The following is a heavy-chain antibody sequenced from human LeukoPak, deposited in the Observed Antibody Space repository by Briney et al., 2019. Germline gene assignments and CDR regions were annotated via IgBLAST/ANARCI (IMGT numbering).Heavy chain of an antibody. CDR2: IIPIFGTA. V-gene: IGHV1-69*13. CDR3: ARAGPRRNSSSWYGDYYYYYMDV. CDR1: GGTFSSYA. J-gene: IGHJ6*03. D-gene: IGHD6-13*01. Sequence: GASVKVSCKASGGTFSSYAISWVRQAPGQGLEWMGGIIPIFGTANYAQKFQGRFTITADESTSTAYMELSSLRSEDTAVYYCARAGPRRNSSSWYGDYYYYYMDVWGKGTTVTVSS.